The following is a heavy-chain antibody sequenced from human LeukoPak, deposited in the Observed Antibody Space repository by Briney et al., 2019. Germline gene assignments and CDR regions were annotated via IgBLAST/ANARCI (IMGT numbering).Heavy chain of an antibody. CDR1: GGSISSYY. D-gene: IGHD2-21*02. Sequence: PSETLSLTCTVSGGSISSYYWSWIRQPAGKGLEWIGRIYTSGSTNYNPSLKSRVTMSVDTSKNQFSQKLSSVTAADTAVYYCARERHIVVVTAPHNWFDPWGQGTLVTVSS. V-gene: IGHV4-4*07. CDR2: IYTSGST. CDR3: ARERHIVVVTAPHNWFDP. J-gene: IGHJ5*02.